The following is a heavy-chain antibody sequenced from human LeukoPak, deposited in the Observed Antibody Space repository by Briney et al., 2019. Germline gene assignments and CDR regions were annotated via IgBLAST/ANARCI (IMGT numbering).Heavy chain of an antibody. D-gene: IGHD5-18*01. CDR2: IYYSGST. CDR3: ARPGVGSGRYGAFDI. Sequence: SETLSLTCTVSGGSISSGGYYWSWIRQHPGKGLEWIGYIYYSGSTYYNPSLKSRVTISVDTSKNQFSLKLSSVTAADTAAYYCARPGVGSGRYGAFDIWGQGTMVTVSS. CDR1: GGSISSGGYY. J-gene: IGHJ3*02. V-gene: IGHV4-31*03.